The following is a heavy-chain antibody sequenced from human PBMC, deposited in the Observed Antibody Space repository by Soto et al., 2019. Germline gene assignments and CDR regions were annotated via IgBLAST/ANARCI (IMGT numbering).Heavy chain of an antibody. J-gene: IGHJ4*02. D-gene: IGHD3-22*01. CDR3: ARVRSYYYDSSGYYPKYYFDY. CDR1: GYTFTSYY. V-gene: IGHV1-46*01. CDR2: INPSGGST. Sequence: QVQLVQSGAEVKKPGASVKVSCKASGYTFTSYYMHWVRQAPGQGLEWMGIINPSGGSTSYAQKFQGRVTMTRDTSTSTVYMELSSLRSEDTAVYYCARVRSYYYDSSGYYPKYYFDYWGQGTLVTVSS.